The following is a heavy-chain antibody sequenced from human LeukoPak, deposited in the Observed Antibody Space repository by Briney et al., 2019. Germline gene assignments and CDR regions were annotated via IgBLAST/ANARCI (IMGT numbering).Heavy chain of an antibody. CDR2: ISNSSSTM. Sequence: GGSLRLSCAASGFTFSSYSMNWVRQAPGKGLEWVSYISNSSSTMYYAHSVKGRFTISRDNAKNSLYLQMNSLRAEDTAVYYCARELVGATRWDYWGQGTLVTASS. CDR3: ARELVGATRWDY. V-gene: IGHV3-48*04. J-gene: IGHJ4*02. CDR1: GFTFSSYS. D-gene: IGHD1-26*01.